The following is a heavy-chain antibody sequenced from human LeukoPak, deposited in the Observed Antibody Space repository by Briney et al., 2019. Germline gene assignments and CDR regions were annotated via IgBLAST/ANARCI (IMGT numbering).Heavy chain of an antibody. D-gene: IGHD2-2*01. Sequence: PETLSLTCAVYGGSFSGYYWSWIRQPPGKGLEWIGEINHSGSTNYNPSLKSRVTISVDTSKNQFSLKLSSVTAADTAVYYCARVYCSSTSCYSWFDPWGQGTLVTVSS. J-gene: IGHJ5*02. CDR3: ARVYCSSTSCYSWFDP. CDR1: GGSFSGYY. V-gene: IGHV4-34*01. CDR2: INHSGST.